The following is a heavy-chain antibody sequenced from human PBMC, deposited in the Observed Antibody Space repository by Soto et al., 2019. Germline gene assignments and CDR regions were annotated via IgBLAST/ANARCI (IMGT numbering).Heavy chain of an antibody. CDR1: GFTFSSSA. J-gene: IGHJ4*02. V-gene: IGHV3-23*01. Sequence: GGSLRLSCAASGFTFSSSAMSWVRQAPGKGLEWVSTISGRGDDTYYTDSVKGRFTISRDNSKNTLYVHMNSLRAEDTAVYYCARAQPTYSSSYFDYWGQGTLVTVSS. CDR2: ISGRGDDT. D-gene: IGHD3-22*01. CDR3: ARAQPTYSSSYFDY.